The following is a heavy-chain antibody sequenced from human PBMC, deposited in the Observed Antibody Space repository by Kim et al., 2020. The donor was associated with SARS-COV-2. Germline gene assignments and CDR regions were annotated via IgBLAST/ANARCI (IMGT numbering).Heavy chain of an antibody. J-gene: IGHJ5*02. Sequence: ASVKVSCKASGYTFTSYYMHWVRQAPGQGLEWMGIINPSGGSTSYAQKFQGRVTMTRDTSTSTVYMELSSLRSEDTAVYYCAREGIIAAAGNNWFDPWGQGTLGTVSS. CDR3: AREGIIAAAGNNWFDP. CDR1: GYTFTSYY. V-gene: IGHV1-46*01. D-gene: IGHD6-13*01. CDR2: INPSGGST.